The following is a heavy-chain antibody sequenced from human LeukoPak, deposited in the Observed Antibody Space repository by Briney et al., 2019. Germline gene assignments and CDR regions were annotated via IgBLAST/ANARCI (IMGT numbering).Heavy chain of an antibody. D-gene: IGHD6-19*01. V-gene: IGHV1-24*01. J-gene: IGHJ3*02. CDR3: VTDTTVVAVAGLGAFDI. CDR1: GYTLIDLS. CDR2: FDPEDGEI. Sequence: GASVKVSCKVSGYTLIDLSMHWVRQAPGKGLEWMGGFDPEDGEIIYAQRFQGRVTMTEDTSTDTAYMELSSLRSEDAAFYYCVTDTTVVAVAGLGAFDIWGQGTMVTVS.